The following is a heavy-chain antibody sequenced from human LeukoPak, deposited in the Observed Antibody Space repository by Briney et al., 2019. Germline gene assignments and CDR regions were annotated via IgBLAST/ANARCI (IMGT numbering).Heavy chain of an antibody. CDR2: ISYDGSNK. CDR1: GFTFSSYG. D-gene: IGHD6-13*01. CDR3: AKGIAAAGGFDY. Sequence: GGSLRLSCAASGFTFSSYGMHWVRQAPGKGLEWVAVISYDGSNKYYADSVKGRFTISRDNSKNTLYLQMNILRAEDTAVYYCAKGIAAAGGFDYWGQGTLVTVSS. J-gene: IGHJ4*02. V-gene: IGHV3-30*18.